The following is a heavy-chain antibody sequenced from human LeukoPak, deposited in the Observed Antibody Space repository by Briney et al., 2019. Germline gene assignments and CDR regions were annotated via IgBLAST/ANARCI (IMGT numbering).Heavy chain of an antibody. V-gene: IGHV3-23*01. CDR3: ARRDLLDGQWGHFDY. D-gene: IGHD5-24*01. CDR1: GFTFSNYV. J-gene: IGHJ4*02. CDR2: ISAGSSTT. Sequence: GSLRLSCAASGFTFSNYVMNWIRQATGKGLDWVSTISAGSSTTYYADCGKGRLTISRDNSKNTLYLQMNSLRAEDTALYFCARRDLLDGQWGHFDYWGQGTLVTVSS.